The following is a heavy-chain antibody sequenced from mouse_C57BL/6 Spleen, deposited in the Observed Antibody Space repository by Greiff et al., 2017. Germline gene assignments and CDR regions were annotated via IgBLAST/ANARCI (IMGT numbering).Heavy chain of an antibody. Sequence: EVKVVESGGGLVKPGGSLKLSCAASGFTFSDYGMHWVRQAPEKGLEWVAYISSGSSTIYYADTVKGRFTISRDNAKNTLFLQMTSLRSEDTAMYYCAREGISYFDYWGQGTTLTVSS. CDR3: AREGISYFDY. CDR2: ISSGSSTI. CDR1: GFTFSDYG. V-gene: IGHV5-17*01. J-gene: IGHJ2*01.